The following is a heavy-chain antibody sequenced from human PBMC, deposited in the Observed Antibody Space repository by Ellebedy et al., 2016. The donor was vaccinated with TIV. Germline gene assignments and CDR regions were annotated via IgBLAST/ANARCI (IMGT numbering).Heavy chain of an antibody. CDR2: ISYDGSNK. Sequence: GGSLRLXXAASGFTFSSYAMHWVRQAPGKGLEWVAVISYDGSNKYYADSVKGRFTISRDNSKNTLYLQMNSLRAEDTAVYYCARDGIVVVPAAGWFDPWGQGTLVTVSS. D-gene: IGHD2-2*01. V-gene: IGHV3-30-3*01. CDR1: GFTFSSYA. CDR3: ARDGIVVVPAAGWFDP. J-gene: IGHJ5*02.